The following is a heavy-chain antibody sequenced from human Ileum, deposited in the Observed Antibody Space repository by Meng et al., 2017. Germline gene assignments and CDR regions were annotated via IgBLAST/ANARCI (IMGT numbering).Heavy chain of an antibody. V-gene: IGHV4-4*02. Sequence: GQLKASVPGLVEPSGTLSLPCAVSGRSISSSDWLSWVRQPPGKGLEWIAEMNLGGSPNYNPSLKSRVTMSVDKSNDHLSLQLTSVTAADTAVYYCAHIFDSWGQGTLVTVSS. CDR2: MNLGGSP. CDR1: GRSISSSDW. CDR3: AHIFDS. J-gene: IGHJ4*02.